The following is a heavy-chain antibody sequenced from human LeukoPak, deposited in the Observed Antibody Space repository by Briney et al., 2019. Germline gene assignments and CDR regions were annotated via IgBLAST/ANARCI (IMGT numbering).Heavy chain of an antibody. CDR3: ARVTFGYDILTGYSNWFDP. CDR2: ISAYNGNT. V-gene: IGHV1-18*01. D-gene: IGHD3-9*01. CDR1: GYTFTSYG. Sequence: ASVKVSCKASGYTFTSYGISWVRQAPGQGLEWMGWISAYNGNTNYAQKLQGRVTMTTDTSTSKAYMELRSLRSDDTAVYYCARVTFGYDILTGYSNWFDPWGQGTLVTVSS. J-gene: IGHJ5*02.